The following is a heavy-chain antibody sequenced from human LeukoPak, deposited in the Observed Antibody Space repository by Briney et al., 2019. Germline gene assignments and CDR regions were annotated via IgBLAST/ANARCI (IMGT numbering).Heavy chain of an antibody. CDR3: AEPGNTNIGGV. J-gene: IGHJ6*04. V-gene: IGHV3-48*04. CDR2: ISSSGSTI. D-gene: IGHD2-2*01. CDR1: GFTFSSYS. Sequence: GGSLRLSCAASGFTFSSYSMNWVRQAPGKGLEWVSYISSSGSTIYYADSVKGRFTISRDNAKNSLYLQMNSLRAEDTAVYYCAEPGNTNIGGVWGKGTTVTISS.